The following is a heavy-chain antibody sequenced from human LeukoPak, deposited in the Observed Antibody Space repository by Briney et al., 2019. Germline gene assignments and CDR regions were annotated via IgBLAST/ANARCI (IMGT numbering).Heavy chain of an antibody. Sequence: GESLKISCQGSGYNFPIYWIGWVRQMPGQGLEWMGIIYPDDSNTIYGPSFQGQVTISADKSISTAYLQWSSLKASDTAMYYCARLKDSSGWYPFDYWGQGTLVTVSS. CDR3: ARLKDSSGWYPFDY. D-gene: IGHD6-19*01. CDR1: GYNFPIYW. J-gene: IGHJ4*02. V-gene: IGHV5-51*01. CDR2: IYPDDSNT.